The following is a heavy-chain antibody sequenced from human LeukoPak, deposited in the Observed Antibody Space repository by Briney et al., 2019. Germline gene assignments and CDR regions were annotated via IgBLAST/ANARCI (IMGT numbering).Heavy chain of an antibody. CDR1: GGSISSYY. CDR3: ARVGSGSFDY. D-gene: IGHD1-26*01. Sequence: SETLSLTCTVSGGSISSYYWSWIRQPPGKGLEWIGYNSYSGNTNYNPSPKSRVTISVDTSKNHFSLNLSSVTAADTAVYYCARVGSGSFDYWGQGTLVTVSS. CDR2: NSYSGNT. V-gene: IGHV4-59*01. J-gene: IGHJ4*02.